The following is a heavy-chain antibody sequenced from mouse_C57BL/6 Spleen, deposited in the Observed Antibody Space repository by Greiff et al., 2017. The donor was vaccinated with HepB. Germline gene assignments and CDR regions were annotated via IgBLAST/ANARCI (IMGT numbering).Heavy chain of an antibody. CDR2: ISYSGST. Sequence: EVQLVESGPGLAKPSQTLSLTCSVTGYSITSDYWNWIRKFPGNKLEYMGYISYSGSTYYNPSLKSRISITRDTSKNQYYLQLNSVTTEDTATYYCARCASTMVTTDYAMDYWGQGTSVTVSS. D-gene: IGHD2-2*01. V-gene: IGHV3-8*01. J-gene: IGHJ4*01. CDR3: ARCASTMVTTDYAMDY. CDR1: GYSITSDY.